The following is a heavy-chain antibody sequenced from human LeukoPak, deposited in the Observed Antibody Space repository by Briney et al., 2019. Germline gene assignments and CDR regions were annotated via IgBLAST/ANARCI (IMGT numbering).Heavy chain of an antibody. CDR3: ARDGIAAAGTIAPDAFDI. V-gene: IGHV1-24*01. CDR1: GYTLTELS. CDR2: FVPEDGET. Sequence: ASVKVSCKVSGYTLTELSMHWVRQAPGKGLEWMGGFVPEDGETIYAQKFQGRVTITADESTSTAYMELSSLRSEDTAVYYCARDGIAAAGTIAPDAFDIWGQGTMVTVSS. J-gene: IGHJ3*02. D-gene: IGHD6-13*01.